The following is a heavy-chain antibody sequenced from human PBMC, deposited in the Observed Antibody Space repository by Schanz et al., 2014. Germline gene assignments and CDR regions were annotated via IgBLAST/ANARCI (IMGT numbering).Heavy chain of an antibody. CDR2: ISHDGHRD. CDR3: ARENSSGYYPAVTYYIDV. V-gene: IGHV3-30*03. D-gene: IGHD3-22*01. CDR1: GITLSGYG. Sequence: VQLVDSGGGLVQPGGSLRLSCAASGITLSGYGLHWVRQAPGKGLEWVAQISHDGHRDFYADSGKGRFTVSRDNNWKTLSLQMNSLRSDDTAIYHCARENSSGYYPAVTYYIDVWGKGTTVTVSS. J-gene: IGHJ6*03.